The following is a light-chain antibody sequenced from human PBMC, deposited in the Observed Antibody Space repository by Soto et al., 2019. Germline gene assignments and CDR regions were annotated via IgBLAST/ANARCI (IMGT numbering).Light chain of an antibody. CDR2: DAS. CDR3: QQRSDWPPIT. CDR1: QRVSNY. V-gene: IGKV3-11*01. Sequence: PGERATLSCRASQRVSNYLVWYQQKPGQAPRLLIYDASNRATGIPARFSGSGSGTDFTLTISSLEPEDFAVYYCQQRSDWPPITFGQGTRLEIK. J-gene: IGKJ5*01.